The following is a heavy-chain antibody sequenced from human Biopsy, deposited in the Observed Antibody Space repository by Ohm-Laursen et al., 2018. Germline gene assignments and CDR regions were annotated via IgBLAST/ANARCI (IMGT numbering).Heavy chain of an antibody. Sequence: SETLSLTCTVSGGSLSSYYWSWIRQPAGKGLEWIGRIYSSGSTNYNPSLKSRVTLSMDTSKRQFSLKLSSVTAEDTAVYYCARDDAVTVIRGLYYWGQGALVTVSS. CDR2: IYSSGST. CDR1: GGSLSSYY. CDR3: ARDDAVTVIRGLYY. D-gene: IGHD2-21*02. V-gene: IGHV4-4*07. J-gene: IGHJ4*02.